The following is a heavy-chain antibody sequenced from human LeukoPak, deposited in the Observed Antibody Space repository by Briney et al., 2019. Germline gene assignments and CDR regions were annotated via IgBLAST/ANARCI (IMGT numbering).Heavy chain of an antibody. D-gene: IGHD3-22*01. CDR3: AKSTYYYDSSGYYYSDY. V-gene: IGHV3-23*01. Sequence: GGSLRLSCAASGFTFSSYAMSWVRQAPGKGLEWVSAISGSGGSTYYADSVKGRFTISRDNSKNTLYLQMNSLRAEDTAVYYCAKSTYYYDSSGYYYSDYWGQGTLVTVSS. CDR2: ISGSGGST. CDR1: GFTFSSYA. J-gene: IGHJ4*02.